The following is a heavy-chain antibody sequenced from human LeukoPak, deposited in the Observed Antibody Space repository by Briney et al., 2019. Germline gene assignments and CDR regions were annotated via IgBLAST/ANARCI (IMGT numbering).Heavy chain of an antibody. CDR3: ARRYCSSTSCLARAYYMDV. D-gene: IGHD2-2*01. CDR2: ISAYNGNT. J-gene: IGHJ6*03. Sequence: ASVKVSCXASGYTFTSYGISWVRQAPGQGLEWMGWISAYNGNTNYAQKLQGRVTMTTDTSTSTAYMELRSLRSDDTAVYYCARRYCSSTSCLARAYYMDVWGKGTTVTVSS. V-gene: IGHV1-18*01. CDR1: GYTFTSYG.